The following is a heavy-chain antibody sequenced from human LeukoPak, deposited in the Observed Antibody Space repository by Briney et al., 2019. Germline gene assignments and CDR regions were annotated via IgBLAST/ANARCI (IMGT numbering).Heavy chain of an antibody. CDR3: ARHGVFLAATPIVDFDS. CDR1: GGSISSYY. D-gene: IGHD2-15*01. CDR2: IYDSGST. V-gene: IGHV4-59*08. Sequence: PSETLSLTRTVSGGSISSYYWSWIRQPPGKGLEWIGYIYDSGSTNYNPSLKSRVTISVDTSKNQFSLKLSSVTAADTAVYYCARHGVFLAATPIVDFDSWGQGTLVTVSS. J-gene: IGHJ4*02.